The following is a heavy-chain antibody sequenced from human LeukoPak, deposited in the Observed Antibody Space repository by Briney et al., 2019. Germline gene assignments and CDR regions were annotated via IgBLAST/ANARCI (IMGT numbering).Heavy chain of an antibody. V-gene: IGHV3-30*12. CDR3: ARVGYSSSWYFDY. CDR1: GFSFSGHG. J-gene: IGHJ4*02. CDR2: ISYDGSNK. D-gene: IGHD6-13*01. Sequence: GGSLRLSCAASGFSFSGHGMHWVRQAPGKGLEWVAVISYDGSNKYYADSVKGRFTISRDNSKNTLYLQMNSLRAEDTAVYYCARVGYSSSWYFDYWGQGTLVTVSS.